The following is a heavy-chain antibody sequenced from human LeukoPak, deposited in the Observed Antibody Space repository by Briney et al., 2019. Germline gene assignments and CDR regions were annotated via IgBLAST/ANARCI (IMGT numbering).Heavy chain of an antibody. CDR3: ARGYCTSSSCYNDY. D-gene: IGHD2-2*02. V-gene: IGHV3-23*01. CDR1: GFTFTSYS. J-gene: IGHJ4*02. Sequence: GGSLRLSCAASGFTFTSYSMNWVRQAPGKGLEWVSTISGGGGSTYYADSVRGRFTISRDNSKNTLYLQMNSLRAEDTAVYSCARGYCTSSSCYNDYWGQGTLVTVSS. CDR2: ISGGGGST.